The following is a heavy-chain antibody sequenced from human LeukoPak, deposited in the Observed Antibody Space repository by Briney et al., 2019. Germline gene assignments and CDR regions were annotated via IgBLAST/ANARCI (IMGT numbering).Heavy chain of an antibody. Sequence: SETLSLTCTVSGYSISSGYYWGWIRQPPGKGLEWIGSIYHSGSTYYNPSLKSRVTISVDTSKNQFSLKLSSVTAADTAVYYCARVAANRYYYYYYMDVWGKGTTVTVSS. J-gene: IGHJ6*03. CDR2: IYHSGST. D-gene: IGHD2-15*01. CDR1: GYSISSGYY. V-gene: IGHV4-38-2*02. CDR3: ARVAANRYYYYYYMDV.